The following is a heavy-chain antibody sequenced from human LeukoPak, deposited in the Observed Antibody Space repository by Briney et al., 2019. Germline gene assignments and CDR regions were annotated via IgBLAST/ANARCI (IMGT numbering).Heavy chain of an antibody. J-gene: IGHJ4*02. D-gene: IGHD6-13*01. CDR2: ISGSGGST. V-gene: IGHV3-23*01. Sequence: GGSLRLSCAASGFTFSSYAMSWVRQAPGKGLEWVSAISGSGGSTYYADSVKGRFTISRDSSKNTLYLQMNSLRAEDTAVYYCAKVWSGQQLGPFDYWGQGTLVTVSS. CDR1: GFTFSSYA. CDR3: AKVWSGQQLGPFDY.